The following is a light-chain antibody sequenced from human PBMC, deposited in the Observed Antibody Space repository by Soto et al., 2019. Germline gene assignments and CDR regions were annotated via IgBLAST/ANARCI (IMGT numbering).Light chain of an antibody. CDR3: QQYAGLPYT. V-gene: IGKV3-20*01. CDR2: GAS. CDR1: QSVSSG. Sequence: EIVMTQSPATLSVSPGERATLSCRASQSVSSGLAWYQQKPGQAPRLLIYGASSRATGIPDRFSGSGSGTDFTLTISRLEPEDFAVYYCQQYAGLPYTFGQGTKLEIK. J-gene: IGKJ2*01.